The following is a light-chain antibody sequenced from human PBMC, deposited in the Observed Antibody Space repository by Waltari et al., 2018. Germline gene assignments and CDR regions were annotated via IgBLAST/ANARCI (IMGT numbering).Light chain of an antibody. V-gene: IGKV1-33*01. CDR1: QDINNY. CDR3: QQYEDLPFT. Sequence: DIQMTQSPSSLSASVGDRVTITCQASQDINNYLNWYQQKPGKAPRLLIYDASNLETGVTSRFSGSGSVTYFTFTISSLQPEDIATFYCQQYEDLPFTFGGVTKVDIK. CDR2: DAS. J-gene: IGKJ4*01.